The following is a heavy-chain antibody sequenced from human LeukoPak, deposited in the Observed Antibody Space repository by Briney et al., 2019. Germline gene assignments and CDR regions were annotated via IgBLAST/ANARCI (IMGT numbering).Heavy chain of an antibody. CDR3: ATDGSYGLTY. V-gene: IGHV3-74*01. D-gene: IGHD1-26*01. J-gene: IGHJ4*02. Sequence: GGSLRLSCVASGITFSRAWMHWVRQAPGKGLVWVSHIKSDGSSTTYADSVKGRFTISRDNTKDMVYLQMNSLRAEDTAVYYCATDGSYGLTYWGQGTLVTVPS. CDR2: IKSDGSST. CDR1: GITFSRAW.